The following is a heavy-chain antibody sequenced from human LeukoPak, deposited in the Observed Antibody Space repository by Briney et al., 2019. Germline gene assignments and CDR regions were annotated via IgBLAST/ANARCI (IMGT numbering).Heavy chain of an antibody. CDR3: ANRGVSYFYMDV. CDR1: GFTFSSYV. D-gene: IGHD3-16*01. CDR2: ISGGGGGT. V-gene: IGHV3-23*01. J-gene: IGHJ6*03. Sequence: PGGSQRLSCAASGFTFSSYVMNWVRQAPGKGLEWVSAISGGGGGTYYADSVKGRFTISRDNSRNTLSLQMNSLRAEDTAVYFCANRGVSYFYMDVWGKGTTVTVSS.